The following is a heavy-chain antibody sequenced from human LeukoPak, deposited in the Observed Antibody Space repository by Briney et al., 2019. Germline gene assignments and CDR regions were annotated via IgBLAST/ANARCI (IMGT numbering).Heavy chain of an antibody. CDR2: INHSGST. CDR1: GGSFSGYY. D-gene: IGHD6-19*01. V-gene: IGHV4-34*01. Sequence: SETLSLTCAVYGGSFSGYYWSWIRQPPGKGLEWIGEINHSGSTNYNPSLKSRVTISVDTSKNQFSLKLSSVTAADTAVYYCARGRYSSGWYDYYFDYWGQGTLVTVSS. CDR3: ARGRYSSGWYDYYFDY. J-gene: IGHJ4*02.